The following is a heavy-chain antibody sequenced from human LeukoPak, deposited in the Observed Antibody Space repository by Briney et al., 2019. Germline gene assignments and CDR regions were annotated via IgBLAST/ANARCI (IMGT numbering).Heavy chain of an antibody. CDR1: GGSISSYY. CDR3: AGGGIAAAGFDY. D-gene: IGHD6-13*01. CDR2: IYYSGST. Sequence: PSETLSLTCTVSGGSISSYYWSWIRQPPGKGLEWIGYIYYSGSTNYNPSLKSRVTISVDTSKNQFSLKLSSVTAADTAVYYCAGGGIAAAGFDYWGQGTLVTVSS. V-gene: IGHV4-59*08. J-gene: IGHJ4*02.